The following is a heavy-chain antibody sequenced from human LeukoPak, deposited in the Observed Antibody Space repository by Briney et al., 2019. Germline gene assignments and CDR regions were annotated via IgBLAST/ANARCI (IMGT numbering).Heavy chain of an antibody. D-gene: IGHD6-19*01. CDR2: NRGNGATT. V-gene: IGHV3-23*01. J-gene: IGHJ4*02. CDR3: AKAYHDSGCLIDY. Sequence: GGSLILSCAASGITFSSHAMTWVRPAPGKGLEWVAANRGNGATTDYADSVKGRFTISRDNSKSTLYLQMNSLRAEDTAVYYCAKAYHDSGCLIDYWGQGTLVTVSS. CDR1: GITFSSHA.